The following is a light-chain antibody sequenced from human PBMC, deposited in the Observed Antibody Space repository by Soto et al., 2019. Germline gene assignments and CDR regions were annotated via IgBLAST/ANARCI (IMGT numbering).Light chain of an antibody. Sequence: QSVLTQPASVSGSPGQSISISCTGTSSDVGVHNFVSWYQHHPGKAPKVLIYGVTNRPSGVSHRFSGSKSGNTASLTISGLQAEDEADYYCCSYTTSYTWVFGGGTQLTVL. CDR1: SSDVGVHNF. CDR2: GVT. CDR3: CSYTTSYTWV. V-gene: IGLV2-14*01. J-gene: IGLJ7*01.